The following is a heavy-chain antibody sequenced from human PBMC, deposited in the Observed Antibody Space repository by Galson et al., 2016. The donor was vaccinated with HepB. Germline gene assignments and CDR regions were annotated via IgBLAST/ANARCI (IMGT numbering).Heavy chain of an antibody. CDR2: ISGYTDNT. J-gene: IGHJ2*01. D-gene: IGHD7-27*01. Sequence: SVKVSCKASGYAFSSYGISWVRQAPGQGLEWMGWISGYTDNTNYAQKLQERVTMTKDTSTSTAYMELRSLRSDDTAVYYCAREDLGYWYFDLWGRGTLVTVSS. CDR3: AREDLGYWYFDL. CDR1: GYAFSSYG. V-gene: IGHV1-18*01.